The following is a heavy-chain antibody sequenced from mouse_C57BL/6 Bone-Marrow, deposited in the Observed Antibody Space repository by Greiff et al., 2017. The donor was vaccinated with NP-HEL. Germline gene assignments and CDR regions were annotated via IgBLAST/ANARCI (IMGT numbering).Heavy chain of an antibody. CDR3: TRSLIYYYGSSPAWFAY. CDR1: GFTFSSYA. Sequence: DVKLVESGEGLVKPGGSLKLSCAASGFTFSSYAMSWVRQTPEKRLEWVAYISSGGDYIYYADTVKGRFTISRANARNTLYLQMSSLKSEDTAMYYCTRSLIYYYGSSPAWFAYWGQGTLVTVSA. D-gene: IGHD1-1*01. V-gene: IGHV5-9-1*02. CDR2: ISSGGDYI. J-gene: IGHJ3*01.